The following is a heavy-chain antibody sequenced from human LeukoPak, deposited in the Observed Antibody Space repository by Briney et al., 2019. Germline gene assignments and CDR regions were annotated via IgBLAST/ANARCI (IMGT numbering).Heavy chain of an antibody. CDR1: GFTFSSYA. CDR2: ISGSGGSI. CDR3: AKDAAVWFGELSHFDY. V-gene: IGHV3-23*01. D-gene: IGHD3-10*01. Sequence: PGGSLRLSCAASGFTFSSYAMSWVRQAPGKGLEWVSAISGSGGSIYYADSVEGRFTISRDNSKNTLYLQMNSLRAEDTAVYYCAKDAAVWFGELSHFDYRGQGTLVTVSS. J-gene: IGHJ4*02.